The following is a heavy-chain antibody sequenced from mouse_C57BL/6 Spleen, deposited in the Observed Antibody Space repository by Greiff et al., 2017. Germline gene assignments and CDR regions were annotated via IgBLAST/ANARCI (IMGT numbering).Heavy chain of an antibody. Sequence: EVQVVESGGGLVKPGGSLKLSCAASGFTFSDYGMHWVRQVPEKGLEWVAYISSGSSTIYYADTVKGRFTISRDNAKNTLFLQMTSLRSEDTAMYYCARATTVVAHFDYWGQGTTLTVSS. J-gene: IGHJ2*01. D-gene: IGHD1-1*01. CDR2: ISSGSSTI. V-gene: IGHV5-17*01. CDR3: ARATTVVAHFDY. CDR1: GFTFSDYG.